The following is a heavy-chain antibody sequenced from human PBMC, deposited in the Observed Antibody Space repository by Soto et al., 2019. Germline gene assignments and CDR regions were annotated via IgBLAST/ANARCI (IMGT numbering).Heavy chain of an antibody. CDR2: LDGAGGST. V-gene: IGHV3-23*01. D-gene: IGHD3-10*01. CDR3: TAPRDEYGSGVSWFTYGMDI. J-gene: IGHJ6*02. CDR1: GFTFSDYA. Sequence: PGGSLRLSCLASGFTFSDYAMTWVRHVPGRGLEWVASLDGAGGSTYYADSVRGRFTISRDNSQNTLFLQMTRLTVDDTAIYYCTAPRDEYGSGVSWFTYGMDIWGQGTKVTVSS.